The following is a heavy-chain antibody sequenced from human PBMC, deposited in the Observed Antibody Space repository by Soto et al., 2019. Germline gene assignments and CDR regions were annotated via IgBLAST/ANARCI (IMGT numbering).Heavy chain of an antibody. V-gene: IGHV4-59*01. Sequence: PSETLSLTCTVSGGSISSYYWSWIRQPPGKGLEWIGYIYYSGSTNYNPSLKGRVTISVDTSKNQFSLKLSSVTAADTAVYYCARTSLGYIYGPNYYYYGMDVWAQGTTVPVSS. CDR3: ARTSLGYIYGPNYYYYGMDV. CDR2: IYYSGST. CDR1: GGSISSYY. J-gene: IGHJ6*02. D-gene: IGHD5-18*01.